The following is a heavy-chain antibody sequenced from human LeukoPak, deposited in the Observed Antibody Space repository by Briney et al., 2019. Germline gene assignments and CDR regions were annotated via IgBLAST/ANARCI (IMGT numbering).Heavy chain of an antibody. Sequence: ASVKVSCKASGYSVISYYMHWVRQAPGQGLEWMGIINPSGGTTSYAQKFQGRVTMTRDMSTTTVYMELSSLRSEDTAVYYCARLLRYFDWTFDYWGQGTLVTVSS. CDR1: GYSVISYY. CDR2: INPSGGTT. J-gene: IGHJ4*02. D-gene: IGHD3-9*01. CDR3: ARLLRYFDWTFDY. V-gene: IGHV1-46*01.